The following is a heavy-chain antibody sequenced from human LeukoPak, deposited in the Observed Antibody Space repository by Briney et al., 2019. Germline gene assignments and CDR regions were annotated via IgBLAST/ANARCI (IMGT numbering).Heavy chain of an antibody. V-gene: IGHV3-30*03. J-gene: IGHJ4*02. D-gene: IGHD2-8*01. CDR1: GFTFSSYG. Sequence: PGGSLRLSCAASGFTFSSYGMHWVRQAPGKGLEWVAVISYDGSNKYYADSVKGRFTISRDNSKNTLYLQMNSLRAEDTAVYYCVRDIGSCTDGVCYALFDYWGQGTLVTVSS. CDR3: VRDIGSCTDGVCYALFDY. CDR2: ISYDGSNK.